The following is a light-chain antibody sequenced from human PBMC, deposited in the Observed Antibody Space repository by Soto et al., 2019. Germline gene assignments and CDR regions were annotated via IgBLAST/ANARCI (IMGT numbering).Light chain of an antibody. V-gene: IGKV3-20*01. CDR3: QQYDSSPHT. CDR2: GAS. Sequence: EIVLTQSPCTLSLSPGERATLSCRASQSVSSSFLAWYQQKPGQAPRLLIYGASSRATGIPDRFSGSGSGTDFTLTISRLEPEGVAVYYWQQYDSSPHTFGGGTKVEI. J-gene: IGKJ4*01. CDR1: QSVSSSF.